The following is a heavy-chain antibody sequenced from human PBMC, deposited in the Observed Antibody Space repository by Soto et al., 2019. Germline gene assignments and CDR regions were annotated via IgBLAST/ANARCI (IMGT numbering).Heavy chain of an antibody. CDR1: GFTFDSHW. Sequence: ASGGVLVQPGGSLRLSCVASGFTFDSHWMHWVRQAPGEGLVWVSRIKTDGYAAAYADSVKGRFTISRDNTKNTVYLQINSRSVEDTAVYFCVRESGVAADCWGQGTLVTVSS. D-gene: IGHD6-19*01. CDR3: VRESGVAADC. J-gene: IGHJ4*02. V-gene: IGHV3-74*01. CDR2: IKTDGYAA.